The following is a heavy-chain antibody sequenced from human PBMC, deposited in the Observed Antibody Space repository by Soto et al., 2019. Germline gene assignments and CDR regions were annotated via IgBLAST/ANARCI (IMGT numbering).Heavy chain of an antibody. CDR2: ISPKSGSI. J-gene: IGHJ6*02. CDR1: GYTLTRNG. CDR3: VKYRDSNSWPSREV. D-gene: IGHD3-22*01. Sequence: ASVKVSCKTSGYTLTRNGISWVRQAPGQGLEWMGWISPKSGSIKYAQKFQGRVIMTTDTSTSTAYMEVRSLRSDDTAVYYCVKYRDSNSWPSREVWGPGTTVTVSS. V-gene: IGHV1-18*01.